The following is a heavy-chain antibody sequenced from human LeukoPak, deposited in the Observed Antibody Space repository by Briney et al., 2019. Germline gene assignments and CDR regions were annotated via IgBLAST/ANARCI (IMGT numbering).Heavy chain of an antibody. CDR3: AREYSSSSGRSFDY. V-gene: IGHV3-23*01. CDR1: GFTFSSYT. Sequence: GGSLRLSCAASGFTFSSYTMSWVRQAPGKGLEWVSTITTSDGNTYYADSVKGRFTVSRDNAKNSLFLQMNSLRAEDTAVYYCAREYSSSSGRSFDYWGQGTLVTVSS. J-gene: IGHJ4*02. CDR2: ITTSDGNT. D-gene: IGHD6-6*01.